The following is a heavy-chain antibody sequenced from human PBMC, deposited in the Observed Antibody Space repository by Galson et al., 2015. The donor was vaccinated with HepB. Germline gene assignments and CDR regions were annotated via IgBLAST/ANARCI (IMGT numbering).Heavy chain of an antibody. V-gene: IGHV3-49*03. CDR2: IRSKAYGGTT. Sequence: SLRLSCAASGFTFGDYAMSWFRQAPGKGLEWVGFIRSKAYGGTTEYAASVKGRFTISRDDSKSIAYLQMNSLKTEDTAVYYCTRDRASGSYFSGYWGQGTLGTVFS. D-gene: IGHD1-26*01. J-gene: IGHJ4*02. CDR3: TRDRASGSYFSGY. CDR1: GFTFGDYA.